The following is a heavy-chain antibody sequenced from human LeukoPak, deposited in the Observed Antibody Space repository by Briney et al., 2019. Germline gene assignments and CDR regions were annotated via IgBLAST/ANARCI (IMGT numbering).Heavy chain of an antibody. CDR2: ISGSGGST. Sequence: GGSLRLSCAASGFTVSSNYMSWVRQAPGKGLEWASAISGSGGSTYYADSVKGRFTISRDNSKNTLYLQMNSLRAKDTAVYYCAKPDLPEDNYGITDDAFDIWGQGTMVTVSS. D-gene: IGHD5-18*01. J-gene: IGHJ3*02. CDR3: AKPDLPEDNYGITDDAFDI. V-gene: IGHV3-23*01. CDR1: GFTVSSNY.